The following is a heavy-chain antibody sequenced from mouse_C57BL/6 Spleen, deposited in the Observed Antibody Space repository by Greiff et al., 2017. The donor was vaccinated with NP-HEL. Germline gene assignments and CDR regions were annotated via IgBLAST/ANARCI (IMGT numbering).Heavy chain of an antibody. Sequence: QVQLQQPGAELVKPGASVKMSCKASGYTFTSYWITWVKQRPGQGLEWIGDIYPGIGSTNYNEKFKSKATLTVDTSSSTAYMQLSSLTSEDSAVYYCARSEGYDPGAWFAYWGQGTLVTVSA. J-gene: IGHJ3*01. CDR1: GYTFTSYW. D-gene: IGHD2-2*01. CDR3: ARSEGYDPGAWFAY. V-gene: IGHV1-55*01. CDR2: IYPGIGST.